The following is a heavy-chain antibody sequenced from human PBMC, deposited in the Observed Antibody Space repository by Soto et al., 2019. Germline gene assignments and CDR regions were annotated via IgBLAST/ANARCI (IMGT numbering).Heavy chain of an antibody. CDR3: ARGAPVTTMSDTNDY. V-gene: IGHV1-69*06. D-gene: IGHD4-17*01. CDR2: IIPIFGTA. J-gene: IGHJ4*02. Sequence: SVKVSCKASGGTFSSYAISWVRQAPGQGLEWMGGIIPIFGTANYAQKFQGRVTITADKSTSTAYMELSSLRSEDTAVYYCARGAPVTTMSDTNDYWGQGTLVTVSS. CDR1: GGTFSSYA.